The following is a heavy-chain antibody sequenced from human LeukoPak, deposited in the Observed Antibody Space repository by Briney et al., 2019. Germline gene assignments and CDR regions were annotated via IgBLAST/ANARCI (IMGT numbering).Heavy chain of an antibody. CDR1: GGSIGSGGYY. V-gene: IGHV4-30-2*01. CDR2: IYHSGST. D-gene: IGHD6-13*01. J-gene: IGHJ3*02. CDR3: ARSLAAAGTGAFDI. Sequence: PSETLSLTCTVSGGSIGSGGYYWSWIRQPPGKGLEWIGYIYHSGSTYYNPSLKSRVTISVDRSKNQFSLKLSSVTAADTAVYYCARSLAAAGTGAFDIWGQGTMVTVSS.